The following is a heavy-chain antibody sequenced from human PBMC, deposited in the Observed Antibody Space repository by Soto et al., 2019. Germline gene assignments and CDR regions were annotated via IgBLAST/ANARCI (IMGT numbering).Heavy chain of an antibody. CDR3: AREYSSSSGYYYYYGMYV. Sequence: QVQLVQSGAEVKKPGSSVKVSCKASGGTFSSYAISWVRQAPGQGLEWMGGIIPIFGTANYAQKFQGRVTITADKSTSTAYMELSSLRSEDPAVYYCAREYSSSSGYYYYYGMYVWGQGTTVTVSS. CDR1: GGTFSSYA. J-gene: IGHJ6*02. V-gene: IGHV1-69*06. CDR2: IIPIFGTA. D-gene: IGHD6-6*01.